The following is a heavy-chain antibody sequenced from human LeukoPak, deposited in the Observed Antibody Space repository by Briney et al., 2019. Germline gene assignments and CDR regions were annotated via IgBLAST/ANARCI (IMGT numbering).Heavy chain of an antibody. D-gene: IGHD6-13*01. Sequence: SETLSLTCAVYGGSFSGYYWSWIRQPPGKGLEWIGEINHSGSTNYNPSLKSRVTISVDTSKHQFSLKLSSVTAADTAVYFCARGRVSSSSWYSTYYYYFYMDVWGKGTTVTVSS. CDR3: ARGRVSSSSWYSTYYYYFYMDV. J-gene: IGHJ6*03. CDR2: INHSGST. CDR1: GGSFSGYY. V-gene: IGHV4-34*01.